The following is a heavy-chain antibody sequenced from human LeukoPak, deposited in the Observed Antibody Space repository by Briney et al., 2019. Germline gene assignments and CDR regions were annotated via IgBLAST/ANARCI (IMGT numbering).Heavy chain of an antibody. CDR1: SGSISSYY. J-gene: IGHJ4*02. V-gene: IGHV4-59*01. D-gene: IGHD6-13*01. Sequence: KPSETLSLTCTVSSGSISSYYWSWIRQPPGKGLEWIGYIYYSGSTNYNPSLKSRVTISVDTSKNQFSLKLSSVTAADTAVYYCARVASDSSFSYYFDYWGQGTLVTVSS. CDR2: IYYSGST. CDR3: ARVASDSSFSYYFDY.